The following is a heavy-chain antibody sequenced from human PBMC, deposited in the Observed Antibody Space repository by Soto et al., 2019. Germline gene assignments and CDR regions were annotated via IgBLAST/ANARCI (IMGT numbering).Heavy chain of an antibody. J-gene: IGHJ4*02. V-gene: IGHV3-33*08. CDR3: ARDADTTGHYSHFDL. Sequence: QVQLVESGGGVVQPGGSLRLSCAASGFTFSYYGFHWVRQAPGKGLEWVAVMHTGGNEKYYVDSVKGRFTVSRDDSRSMVYLEMNGLRAEDTAEYFCARDADTTGHYSHFDLWGRGALVAVS. D-gene: IGHD3-9*01. CDR1: GFTFSYYG. CDR2: MHTGGNEK.